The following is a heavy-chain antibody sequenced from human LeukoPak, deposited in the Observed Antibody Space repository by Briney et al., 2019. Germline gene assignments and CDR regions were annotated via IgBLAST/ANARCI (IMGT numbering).Heavy chain of an antibody. CDR2: IIPIFGTA. D-gene: IGHD3-22*01. Sequence: SVKVSCKASGYTFTSYGISWVRQAPGQGLEWMGGIIPIFGTANYAQKFQGRVTITADESTSTAYMELSSLRSEDTAVYYCARVYYDSSGYPAIPFDYWGREPWSPSPQ. CDR3: ARVYYDSSGYPAIPFDY. V-gene: IGHV1-69*13. CDR1: GYTFTSYG. J-gene: IGHJ4*02.